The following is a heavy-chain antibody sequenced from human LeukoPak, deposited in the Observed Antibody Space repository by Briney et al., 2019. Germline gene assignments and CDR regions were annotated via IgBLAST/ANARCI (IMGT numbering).Heavy chain of an antibody. D-gene: IGHD3-3*01. J-gene: IGHJ4*02. Sequence: GRSLRLSCAASGFTFSSYGMHWVRQAPGKGLEWVAVISYDGSNKYYADSVKGRFTISRDNSKNTLYLQMNSLRAEDTAVYYCAKSAPEYYDFWSGADYWGQGTLATVSS. V-gene: IGHV3-30*18. CDR3: AKSAPEYYDFWSGADY. CDR2: ISYDGSNK. CDR1: GFTFSSYG.